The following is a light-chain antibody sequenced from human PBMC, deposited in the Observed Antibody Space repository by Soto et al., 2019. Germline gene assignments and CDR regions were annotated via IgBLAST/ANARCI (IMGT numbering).Light chain of an antibody. J-gene: IGLJ2*01. CDR3: QTWDTPVGV. Sequence: QLVLTQSPSASASLGASVKLTCTLSSGHSSNVIAWHQQQPEKGPRYLMKINNDGSHIKGDGIPDRFSGSSSGAERYLTIPSLRSEDEADYSCQTWDTPVGVFGGGTKLTVL. CDR2: INNDGSH. CDR1: SGHSSNV. V-gene: IGLV4-69*01.